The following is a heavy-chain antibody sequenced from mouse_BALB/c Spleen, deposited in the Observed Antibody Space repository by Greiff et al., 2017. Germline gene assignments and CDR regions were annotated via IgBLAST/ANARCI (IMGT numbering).Heavy chain of an antibody. CDR3: ARELYLEVREGSYAMDY. CDR2: ISSGGST. V-gene: IGHV5-6-5*01. Sequence: EVQLQESGGGLVKPGGSLKLSCAASGFTFSSYAMSWVRQTSEKRLEWVASISSGGSTYYPDSVKGRFTISRDNARNILYLQMSSLRSEDTAMYYCARELYLEVREGSYAMDYWGQGTSVTVSS. CDR1: GFTFSSYA. J-gene: IGHJ4*01. D-gene: IGHD2-14*01.